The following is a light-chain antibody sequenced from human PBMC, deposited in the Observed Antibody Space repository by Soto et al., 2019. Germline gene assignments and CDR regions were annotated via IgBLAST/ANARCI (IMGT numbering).Light chain of an antibody. CDR2: GAS. CDR3: QQYNDWLT. J-gene: IGKJ4*01. CDR1: QSVSNN. V-gene: IGKV3-15*01. Sequence: EIVMTQSPGTPSLSPGERATLSCRASQSVSNNYLAWYQQKPGQAPRLLIYGASTRATGIPARFSGSGSGTEFTLTISSLQSEDFAVYYCQQYNDWLTFGGGTKVDI.